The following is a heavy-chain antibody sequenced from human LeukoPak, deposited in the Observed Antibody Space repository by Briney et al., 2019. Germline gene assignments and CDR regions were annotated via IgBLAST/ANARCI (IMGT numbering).Heavy chain of an antibody. CDR2: IFYTGST. D-gene: IGHD3-22*01. J-gene: IGHJ4*02. CDR3: ARASHYYDSSGYFRELYFDY. Sequence: SETLSLTYTVSGGSITSHYWSWTRQPPGKGLEWIGHIFYTGSTNYNPSLKSRVTMSVDTSKNQFSLKLSSVTAADTAVYYCARASHYYDSSGYFRELYFDYWGQGTLVTVSS. V-gene: IGHV4-59*11. CDR1: GGSITSHY.